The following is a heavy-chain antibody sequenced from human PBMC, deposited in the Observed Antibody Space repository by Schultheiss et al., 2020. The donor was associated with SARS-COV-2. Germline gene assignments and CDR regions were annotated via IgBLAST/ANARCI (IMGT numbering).Heavy chain of an antibody. V-gene: IGHV3-30*18. CDR2: ISYDGSNK. J-gene: IGHJ4*02. CDR3: AKEGLGTTVTTQG. D-gene: IGHD4-17*01. CDR1: GFTVITNY. Sequence: GGSLRLSCAASGFTVITNYMSWVRQAPGKGLEWVAVISYDGSNKYYADSVKGRFTISRDNSKNTLYLQMNSLKTEDTAVYYCAKEGLGTTVTTQGWGQGTLVTVSS.